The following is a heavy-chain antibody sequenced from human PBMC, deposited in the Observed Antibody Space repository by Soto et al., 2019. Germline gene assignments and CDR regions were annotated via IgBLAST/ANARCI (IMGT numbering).Heavy chain of an antibody. Sequence: ESVGGVVQPGRSLRLSCAASGFTFSSYAMHWVRQAPGKGLEWVAVISYDGSNKYYADSVKGRFTISRDNSKNTLYLQMNSLRAEDTAVYYCARGYCSSTSCYSSGSLSIDYWGQGTLVTVSS. J-gene: IGHJ4*02. CDR1: GFTFSSYA. V-gene: IGHV3-30-3*01. CDR3: ARGYCSSTSCYSSGSLSIDY. CDR2: ISYDGSNK. D-gene: IGHD2-2*01.